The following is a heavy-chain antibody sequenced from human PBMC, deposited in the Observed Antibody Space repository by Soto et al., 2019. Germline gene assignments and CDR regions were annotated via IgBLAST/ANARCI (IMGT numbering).Heavy chain of an antibody. Sequence: GESLKISCKGSGYSFTSYWISWVRQMPGKGLEWMGRIDPSDSYTNYSPSFQGHVTISADKSISTAYLQWSSLKASDTAMYYCARQGSSSSNERDLNWFDPWGQGTLVTVSS. CDR2: IDPSDSYT. V-gene: IGHV5-10-1*01. J-gene: IGHJ5*02. D-gene: IGHD6-6*01. CDR1: GYSFTSYW. CDR3: ARQGSSSSNERDLNWFDP.